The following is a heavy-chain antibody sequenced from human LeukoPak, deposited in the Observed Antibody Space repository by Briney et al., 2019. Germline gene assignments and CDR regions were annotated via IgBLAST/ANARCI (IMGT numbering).Heavy chain of an antibody. CDR1: GFTFSSYG. D-gene: IGHD3-22*01. CDR2: ISYDGSNK. CDR3: AKDYYDSSGYIDY. J-gene: IGHJ4*02. Sequence: GRSLRLSCAASGFTFSSYGMHWVRQAPGKGLEWVTVISYDGSNKYYADSVKGRFTISRDNSKNTLYLQMNSLRAEDTAVYYCAKDYYDSSGYIDYWGQGTLVTASS. V-gene: IGHV3-30*18.